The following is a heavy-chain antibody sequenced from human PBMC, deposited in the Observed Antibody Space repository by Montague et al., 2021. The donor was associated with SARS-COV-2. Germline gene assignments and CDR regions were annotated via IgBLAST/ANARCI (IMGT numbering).Heavy chain of an antibody. D-gene: IGHD2-2*01. J-gene: IGHJ4*02. CDR1: GDSVSSNIAT. CDR3: ARIPVGSKYYFDF. CDR2: TYCRSKWYN. Sequence: CAISGDSVSSNIATWNWIRQSPSRGLEWLGRTYCRSKWYNDYAESVKSRMTIDPDTSKHQFSLHLNSVTPEDTAVYYCARIPVGSKYYFDFWGQGTLVTVSS. V-gene: IGHV6-1*01.